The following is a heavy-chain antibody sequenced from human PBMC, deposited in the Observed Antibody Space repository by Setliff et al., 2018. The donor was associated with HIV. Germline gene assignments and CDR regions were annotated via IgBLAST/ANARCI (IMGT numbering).Heavy chain of an antibody. Sequence: GASVKVSCKASGYTFTTYAMNWVRQAPGQGLEWMGWINTNTGNPTYAQGFTGRFVFSLDTSVSTAYLQISSLKAEDTAVCYCARRARGSPLGNYYMDVWGKGTTVTVSS. J-gene: IGHJ6*03. V-gene: IGHV7-4-1*02. CDR2: INTNTGNP. CDR1: GYTFTTYA. CDR3: ARRARGSPLGNYYMDV. D-gene: IGHD1-26*01.